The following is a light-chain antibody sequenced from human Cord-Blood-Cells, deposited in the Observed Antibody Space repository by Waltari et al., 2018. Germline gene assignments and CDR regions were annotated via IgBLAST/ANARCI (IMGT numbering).Light chain of an antibody. Sequence: QSVLTQPPSASGSPGRRVTISCSGSSSNIGSNTLTWYQQLPGTAPRRLIYSNNQRPSGVPDRFSGSKSGTSASLAISGLQAEDEADYYCAAWDDSLNGWVFGGGTKLTVL. V-gene: IGLV1-44*01. CDR3: AAWDDSLNGWV. J-gene: IGLJ3*02. CDR2: SNN. CDR1: SSNIGSNT.